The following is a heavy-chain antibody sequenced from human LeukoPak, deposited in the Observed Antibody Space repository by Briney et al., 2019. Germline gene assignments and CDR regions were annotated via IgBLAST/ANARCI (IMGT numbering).Heavy chain of an antibody. J-gene: IGHJ4*02. D-gene: IGHD1-26*01. CDR2: IYSSGST. CDR3: AKSGGYGLIDY. CDR1: GFTFSDYY. V-gene: IGHV4-59*05. Sequence: GSLRLSCAASGFTFSDYYMSWIRQAPGKGLEWIGSIYSSGSTYYNASLQSRVTISIETSKNQISLRLNSVTAADTAIYYCAKSGGYGLIDYWGQGTLVTVSS.